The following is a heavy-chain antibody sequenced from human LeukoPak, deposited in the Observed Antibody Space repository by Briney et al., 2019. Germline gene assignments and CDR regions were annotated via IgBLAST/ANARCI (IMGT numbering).Heavy chain of an antibody. CDR1: GFTFSNAW. Sequence: GGSLRLSCAASGFTFSNAWMNWVRQAPGKGLEWVGRIKSKTDGGTTDYAAPVKGRFTIPRDDSKNTLYLQMNSLKTEDTAVYYCSTTYYYDSSEGYWGQGTLVTVSS. D-gene: IGHD3-22*01. J-gene: IGHJ4*02. CDR2: IKSKTDGGTT. V-gene: IGHV3-15*07. CDR3: STTYYYDSSEGY.